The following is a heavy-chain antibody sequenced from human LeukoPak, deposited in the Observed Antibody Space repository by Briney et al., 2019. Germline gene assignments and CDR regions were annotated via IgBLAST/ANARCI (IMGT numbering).Heavy chain of an antibody. Sequence: GGSLRLSCAASGFTFSSYGMHWVRQAPGKGLEWVAVIWNDGSNKYYADSVKGRFTISRDNSKNTLYLQMNSLRAEDTAVYYCAKGRNPYSSGWYDLDYWGQGTLVTVSS. D-gene: IGHD6-19*01. CDR1: GFTFSSYG. J-gene: IGHJ4*02. CDR3: AKGRNPYSSGWYDLDY. CDR2: IWNDGSNK. V-gene: IGHV3-33*06.